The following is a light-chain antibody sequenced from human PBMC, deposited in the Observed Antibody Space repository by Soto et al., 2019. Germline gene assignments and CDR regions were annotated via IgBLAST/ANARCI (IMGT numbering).Light chain of an antibody. J-gene: IGLJ1*01. V-gene: IGLV2-11*01. Sequence: QSVLTQPRSVSGSPGQSVTISCTGTSSDVGGHNYASWYQQYPGKAPKLLLSSVSKRPSGVPDRFSGSKSGNTASLTISGLQAEDEADYYCCSYAGSYTYVFGTGTNVTVL. CDR2: SVS. CDR1: SSDVGGHNY. CDR3: CSYAGSYTYV.